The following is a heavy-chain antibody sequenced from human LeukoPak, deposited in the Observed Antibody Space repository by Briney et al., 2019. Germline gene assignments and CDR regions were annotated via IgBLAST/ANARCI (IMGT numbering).Heavy chain of an antibody. CDR2: IIPIFGTA. D-gene: IGHD2-15*01. CDR3: ARDPFPYCSGGSCYYYYYYMDV. Sequence: GAPVKVSCKASGGTFSSYAISWVRQAPGQGLEWMGRIIPIFGTANYAQKFQGRVTITTDESTSTAYMELSSLRSEDTAVYYCARDPFPYCSGGSCYYYYYYMDVWGKGTTVTVSS. CDR1: GGTFSSYA. J-gene: IGHJ6*03. V-gene: IGHV1-69*05.